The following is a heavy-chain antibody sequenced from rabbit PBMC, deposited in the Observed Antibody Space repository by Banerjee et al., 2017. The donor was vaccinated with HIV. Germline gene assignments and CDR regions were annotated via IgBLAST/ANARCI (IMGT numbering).Heavy chain of an antibody. J-gene: IGHJ4*01. CDR1: GFSFSSSYW. D-gene: IGHD6-1*01. CDR3: ARAGVYYTYGDGGYSHFNL. V-gene: IGHV1S45*01. CDR2: IYAGSSGSP. Sequence: QEQLEESGGDLVKPEGSLTLTCTASGFSFSSSYWICWVRQAPGKGLEWIACIYAGSSGSPYYASWAKGRFTISKTSSTTVTLQMTSLTAADTATYFCARAGVYYTYGDGGYSHFNLWGQGTLV.